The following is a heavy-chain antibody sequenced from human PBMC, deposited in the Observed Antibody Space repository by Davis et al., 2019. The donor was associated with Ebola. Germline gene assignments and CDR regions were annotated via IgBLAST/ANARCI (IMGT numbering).Heavy chain of an antibody. D-gene: IGHD3-3*01. Sequence: PSETLSLTCTVSGGSISSYYWSWIRQPPGKGLEWIGYIYYSGSTNYNPSLKSRVTISVDTSKNQFSLKLSSVTAADTAVYYCARCPGLRFLEWQHYYYYYMDVWGKGTTVTVSS. CDR1: GGSISSYY. CDR3: ARCPGLRFLEWQHYYYYYMDV. CDR2: IYYSGST. V-gene: IGHV4-59*12. J-gene: IGHJ6*03.